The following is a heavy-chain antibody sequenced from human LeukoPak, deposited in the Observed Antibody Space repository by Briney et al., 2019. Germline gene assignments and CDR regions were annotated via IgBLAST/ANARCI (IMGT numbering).Heavy chain of an antibody. D-gene: IGHD6-19*01. CDR1: GVAISSYY. J-gene: IGHJ6*03. CDR2: IYYSGST. V-gene: IGHV4-59*01. CDR3: ARGGAVANYYYYMDV. Sequence: SGTLSLTCAVSGVAISSYYWSWIRQPPGKGLEWIGYIYYSGSTNYNPALKNRVTISVDTSKNQFSLELSSVTAADTAVYYCARGGAVANYYYYMDVWGKGTTVTISS.